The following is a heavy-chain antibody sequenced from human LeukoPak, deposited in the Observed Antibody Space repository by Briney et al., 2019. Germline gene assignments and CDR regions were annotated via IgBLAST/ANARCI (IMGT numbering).Heavy chain of an antibody. CDR2: INSDGSST. D-gene: IGHD4-17*01. CDR1: GFTFSSYW. CDR3: ARDYGDYVGYYYYYMDV. J-gene: IGHJ6*03. Sequence: GGSLRLPCAASGFTFSSYWMHWVRQAPGKGLVWVSRINSDGSSTSYADSVKGRFTISRDNAKNTLYLQMNSLRAEDTAVYYCARDYGDYVGYYYYYMDVWGKGTTVTVSS. V-gene: IGHV3-74*01.